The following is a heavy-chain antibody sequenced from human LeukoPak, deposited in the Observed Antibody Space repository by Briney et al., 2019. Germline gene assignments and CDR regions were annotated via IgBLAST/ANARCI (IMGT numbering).Heavy chain of an antibody. Sequence: SETLSLTCAVYGGSFSGYYWSWIRQPPGNGLEWIGEINHSGSTNYNPSLKSRVTISVDTTKNQFSLKLSSVTAADTAVYYCARGGRSKRTRPNRIAVAGKEGDAFDIWGQGTMVTVSS. CDR2: INHSGST. V-gene: IGHV4-34*01. CDR3: ARGGRSKRTRPNRIAVAGKEGDAFDI. CDR1: GGSFSGYY. D-gene: IGHD6-19*01. J-gene: IGHJ3*02.